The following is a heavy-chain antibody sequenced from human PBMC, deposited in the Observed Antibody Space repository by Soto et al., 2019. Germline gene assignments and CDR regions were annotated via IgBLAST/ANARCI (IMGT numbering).Heavy chain of an antibody. J-gene: IGHJ4*02. V-gene: IGHV1-69*01. Sequence: QVQLVQSGAEVKKPGSSAKVSCKASGGTFSSYAISWVRQAPGQGLEWMGGIIPIFGTANYAQKFQGRVTITADESTSTAYMELSSLRSEDTAVYYCATPAFIAAAGTGYFDYWGQGTLVTVSS. CDR1: GGTFSSYA. CDR3: ATPAFIAAAGTGYFDY. D-gene: IGHD6-13*01. CDR2: IIPIFGTA.